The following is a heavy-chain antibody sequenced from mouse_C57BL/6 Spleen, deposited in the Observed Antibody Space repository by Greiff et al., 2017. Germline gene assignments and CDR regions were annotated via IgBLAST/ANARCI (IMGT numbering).Heavy chain of an antibody. J-gene: IGHJ2*01. Sequence: EVKLVESEGGLVQPGSSMKLSCTASGFTFSDYYMAWVRQVPEKSLEWVANINYDGSSTYYLDSLKSRFIISRDNAKNILYLQMSSLKSEDTATYYCARDLGYFDYWGQGTTLTVSS. CDR2: INYDGSST. V-gene: IGHV5-16*01. CDR1: GFTFSDYY. CDR3: ARDLGYFDY.